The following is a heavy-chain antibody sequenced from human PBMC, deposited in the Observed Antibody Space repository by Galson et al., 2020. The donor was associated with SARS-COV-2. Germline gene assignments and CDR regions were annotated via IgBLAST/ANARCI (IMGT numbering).Heavy chain of an antibody. V-gene: IGHV6-1*01. CDR3: AGRVAGAGSLHI. CDR2: TYYRSQWST. D-gene: IGHD6-13*01. J-gene: IGHJ3*02. Sequence: SQTLSLTCAISGDSVSSNSAAWNWLRQSPSRGLEWLGRTYYRSQWSTDYAVSVKSRITINPDTSKNQFSLQLNFVTPEDTAIYYCAGRVAGAGSLHIWGQGTMVIVSS. CDR1: GDSVSSNSAA.